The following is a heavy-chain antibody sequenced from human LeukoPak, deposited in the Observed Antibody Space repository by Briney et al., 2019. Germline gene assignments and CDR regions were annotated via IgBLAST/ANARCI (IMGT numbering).Heavy chain of an antibody. V-gene: IGHV3-30*18. J-gene: IGHJ4*02. CDR2: TNYDGSNR. Sequence: GRSLRLSCAASGFTFRNYAMYWVRQAPGKGLEWVAFTNYDGSNRCYADSVKGRFTVSRDNPKNTLYLQMNSLRTEDTAVYYCAKDLPDRYSLEYWGQGTMVTVPS. CDR3: AKDLPDRYSLEY. D-gene: IGHD2-15*01. CDR1: GFTFRNYA.